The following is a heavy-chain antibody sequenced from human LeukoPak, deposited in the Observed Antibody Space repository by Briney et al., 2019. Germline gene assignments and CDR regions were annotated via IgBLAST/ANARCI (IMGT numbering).Heavy chain of an antibody. J-gene: IGHJ4*02. D-gene: IGHD4-17*01. CDR2: IYCSGTT. V-gene: IGHV4-31*03. Sequence: SETLPLTCTVSGGSISSGGYYWSWIRQHPGKGLEWIGCIYCSGTTYYHPSLTSRVAISVDTSKNQFSLKLSSVTAADTAVYYSARSGTVTTWNYWGQGTLVTVSS. CDR1: GGSISSGGYY. CDR3: ARSGTVTTWNY.